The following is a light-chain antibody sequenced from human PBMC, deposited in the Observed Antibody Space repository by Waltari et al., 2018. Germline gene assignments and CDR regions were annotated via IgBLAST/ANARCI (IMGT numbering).Light chain of an antibody. CDR1: SSDVGGYNY. CDR3: SSYTSSSTLWV. CDR2: DVS. Sequence: QSALTQPASVSGSPGQSITISCTGTSSDVGGYNYVSWYQQHPGKAPKLMIYDVSNRPAGVSNRFSGAKSGNTASLTSSGRQAEDEADYDCSSYTSSSTLWVFGGGTKLTVL. V-gene: IGLV2-14*03. J-gene: IGLJ3*02.